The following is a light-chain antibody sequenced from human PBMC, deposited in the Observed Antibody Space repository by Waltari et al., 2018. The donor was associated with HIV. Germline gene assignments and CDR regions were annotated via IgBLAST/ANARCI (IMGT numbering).Light chain of an antibody. CDR2: RNN. Sequence: QSLLTQPPSASGTPGQRVTISCSGSSSNIGSNFVYWYQQLPGTAPKLLIYRNNQRPSGVPDRCSGSKSGTSASLASSGLRSEDEADFYCAAWDDSLSGKWVFGGGTKLTVL. CDR3: AAWDDSLSGKWV. V-gene: IGLV1-47*01. CDR1: SSNIGSNF. J-gene: IGLJ3*02.